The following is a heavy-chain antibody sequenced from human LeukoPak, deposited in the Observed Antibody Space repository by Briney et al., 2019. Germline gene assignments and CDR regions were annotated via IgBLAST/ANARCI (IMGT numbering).Heavy chain of an antibody. CDR1: GGTFSSYA. J-gene: IGHJ4*02. CDR3: ARDAGRGVSYNY. CDR2: IIPIFGTA. Sequence: EASVKVSCKASGGTFSSYAISWVRQAPGQGLEWMGGIIPIFGTANYAQKFQGGVTITADESTSTAYMELSSLRSEDTAVYYCARDAGRGVSYNYWGQGTLVTVSS. V-gene: IGHV1-69*13. D-gene: IGHD3-10*01.